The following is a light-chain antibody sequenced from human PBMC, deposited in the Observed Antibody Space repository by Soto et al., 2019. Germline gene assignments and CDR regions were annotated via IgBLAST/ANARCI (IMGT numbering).Light chain of an antibody. J-gene: IGLJ2*01. CDR3: QSYDSGLTGVV. V-gene: IGLV1-40*01. Sequence: QSVLTQPPSVSGAPGQRVTISCTGTSSNIGAGYGVHWYQQVPGAAPKLLIYSTNNRASGVPDRFSGSRSDTSASLAITGLQTDDEADYFCQSYDSGLTGVVFGGGTKLTVL. CDR1: SSNIGAGYG. CDR2: STN.